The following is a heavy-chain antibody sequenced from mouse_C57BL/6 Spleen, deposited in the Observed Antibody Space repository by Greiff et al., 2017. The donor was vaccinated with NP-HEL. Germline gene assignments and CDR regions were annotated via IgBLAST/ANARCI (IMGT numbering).Heavy chain of an antibody. CDR2: INPSYGTT. V-gene: IGHV1-39*01. D-gene: IGHD1-1*01. CDR1: GYSFTDYN. Sequence: EVQLQQSGPELVKPGASVKISCKASGYSFTDYNMNWVKQSNGKSLEWIGVINPSYGTTSYNQKFKGKATLTVDQSSSTAYMQLNSLTSEDSAVYYCARGAITTVVEAMDYWGQGTSVTVSS. J-gene: IGHJ4*01. CDR3: ARGAITTVVEAMDY.